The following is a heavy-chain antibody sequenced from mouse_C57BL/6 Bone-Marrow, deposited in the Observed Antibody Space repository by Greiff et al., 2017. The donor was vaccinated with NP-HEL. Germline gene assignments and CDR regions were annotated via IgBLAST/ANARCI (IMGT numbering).Heavy chain of an antibody. CDR1: GFTFSSYA. J-gene: IGHJ2*01. V-gene: IGHV5-4*01. Sequence: EVKVEESGGGLVKPGGSLKLSCAASGFTFSSYAMSWVRQTPEKRLEWVATISDGGSYTYYPDNVKGRFTISRDNAKNNLYLQMSHLKSEDTAMYYCARDRGTTVVADYWGQGTTLTVSS. CDR3: ARDRGTTVVADY. CDR2: ISDGGSYT. D-gene: IGHD1-1*01.